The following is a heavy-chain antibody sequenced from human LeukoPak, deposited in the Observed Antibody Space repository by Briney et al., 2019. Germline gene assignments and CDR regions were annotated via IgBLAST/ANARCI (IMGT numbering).Heavy chain of an antibody. CDR3: ARDPYYYDSSGYYYQPPLDY. Sequence: GASVKVSCKASGYTFTSYGISWVRQAPGQGLEWMGWISAYNGNTNYAQKLQGRVTMTTDTSTSTAYMELRSLRSDDTAVYYCARDPYYYDSSGYYYQPPLDYWGQGTLVTVSS. D-gene: IGHD3-22*01. J-gene: IGHJ4*02. V-gene: IGHV1-18*01. CDR2: ISAYNGNT. CDR1: GYTFTSYG.